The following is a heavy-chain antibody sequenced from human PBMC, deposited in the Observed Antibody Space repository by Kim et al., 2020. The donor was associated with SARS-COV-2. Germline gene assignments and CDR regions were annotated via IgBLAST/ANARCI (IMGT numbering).Heavy chain of an antibody. J-gene: IGHJ4*02. Sequence: EYAASVKCRFTISRDDSKNSLYLEMNSLKSEDTAVYYCARVGQWQVPNDDWGQGTLVTVSS. V-gene: IGHV3-72*01. D-gene: IGHD6-19*01. CDR3: ARVGQWQVPNDD.